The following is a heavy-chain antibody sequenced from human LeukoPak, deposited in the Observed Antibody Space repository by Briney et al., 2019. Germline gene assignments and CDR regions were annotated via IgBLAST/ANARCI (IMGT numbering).Heavy chain of an antibody. Sequence: PSETLSLTRTVSGGSISPYYWSWVRQPAGKGLEWIGRIYTSGNTNYNPSLESRVTMSVDTSKNQFSLKLRSVSAADTAVYYCARDGFRTLYYFDYWGQGFLVTVSS. CDR3: ARDGFRTLYYFDY. J-gene: IGHJ4*02. CDR1: GGSISPYY. D-gene: IGHD1-14*01. V-gene: IGHV4-4*07. CDR2: IYTSGNT.